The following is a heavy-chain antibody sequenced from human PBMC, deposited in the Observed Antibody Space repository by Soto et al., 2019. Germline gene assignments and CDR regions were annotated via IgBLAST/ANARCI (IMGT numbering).Heavy chain of an antibody. D-gene: IGHD3-16*01. CDR1: GFTFGDYA. Sequence: GGSLRLSCTASGFTFGDYAMIWSRQAPGKGLEWVAFIRSKANGGTTEYAASVKGRFTISRDDSKTVAYLQLDSLKTEDTGVYYCIRPLRAGAPPNGGNGTDVGGQGTTVTVPS. CDR2: IRSKANGGTT. J-gene: IGHJ6*02. CDR3: IRPLRAGAPPNGGNGTDV. V-gene: IGHV3-49*03.